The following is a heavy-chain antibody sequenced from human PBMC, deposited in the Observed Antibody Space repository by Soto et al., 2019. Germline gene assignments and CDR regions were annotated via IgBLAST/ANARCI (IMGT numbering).Heavy chain of an antibody. CDR1: GFTFDDYA. J-gene: IGHJ1*01. Sequence: GGSLRLSCAASGFTFDDYAMHWVRQAPGKGLEWVSYITWNSGYIGYADSVKGRFTTSRDNANNSLYLQMNSLKTEDTAFYYCAKALYGSSSSPIDFWGQGTLVTVSS. V-gene: IGHV3-9*01. D-gene: IGHD6-13*01. CDR2: ITWNSGYI. CDR3: AKALYGSSSSPIDF.